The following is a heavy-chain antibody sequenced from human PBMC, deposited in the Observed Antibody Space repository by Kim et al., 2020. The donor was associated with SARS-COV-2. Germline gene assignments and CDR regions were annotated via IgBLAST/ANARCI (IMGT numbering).Heavy chain of an antibody. J-gene: IGHJ4*02. CDR3: ARGSDSSGYYYEGAPDY. Sequence: ASVKVSCKASGYTFTSYDINWVRQATGQGLEWMGWMNPNSGNTGYAQKFQGRVTMTRNTSISTAYMELSSLRSEDTAVYYCARGSDSSGYYYEGAPDYWGQGTLVTVSS. CDR2: MNPNSGNT. V-gene: IGHV1-8*01. CDR1: GYTFTSYD. D-gene: IGHD3-22*01.